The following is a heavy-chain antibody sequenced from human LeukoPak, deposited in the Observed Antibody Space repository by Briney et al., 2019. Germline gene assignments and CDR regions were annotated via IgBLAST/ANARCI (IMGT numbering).Heavy chain of an antibody. Sequence: GASVKVSCKASGYTFTSYGISWVRQAPGQGLEWMGWINPNSGGTNYAQKFQGWVTMTRDTSISTAYMELSRLRSDDTAVYYCARGGTQGFLLVGFDPWGQGTLVTVSS. D-gene: IGHD2-21*01. CDR3: ARGGTQGFLLVGFDP. V-gene: IGHV1-2*04. CDR2: INPNSGGT. J-gene: IGHJ5*02. CDR1: GYTFTSYG.